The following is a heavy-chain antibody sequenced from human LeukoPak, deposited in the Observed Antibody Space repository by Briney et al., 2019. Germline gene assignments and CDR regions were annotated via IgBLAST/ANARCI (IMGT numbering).Heavy chain of an antibody. V-gene: IGHV1-46*01. CDR2: INPSGGST. CDR1: GYTFTSYY. Sequence: ASVKVSCTASGYTFTSYYMHWVRQAPGQGLEWMGIINPSGGSTSYAQKFQGRVTMTRDTSTSTVYMELSSLRSEDTAVYYCARDNNSTRFDPWGQGTLVTVSS. D-gene: IGHD2/OR15-2a*01. J-gene: IGHJ5*02. CDR3: ARDNNSTRFDP.